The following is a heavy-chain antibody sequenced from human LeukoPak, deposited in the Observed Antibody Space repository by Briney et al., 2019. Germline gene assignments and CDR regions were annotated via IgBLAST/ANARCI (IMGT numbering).Heavy chain of an antibody. Sequence: PGGSLRLSCAASGFTVSSNYMSWVRQAPGKGLEWVSIIYSGGSTYYADSVKGRFTISRDNSKNTLYLHMNSLRAEDTAVYYCAKTLWGLTLLSSDHWGQGTLVTVSS. CDR1: GFTVSSNY. CDR3: AKTLWGLTLLSSDH. V-gene: IGHV3-53*03. J-gene: IGHJ4*02. D-gene: IGHD2-21*02. CDR2: IYSGGST.